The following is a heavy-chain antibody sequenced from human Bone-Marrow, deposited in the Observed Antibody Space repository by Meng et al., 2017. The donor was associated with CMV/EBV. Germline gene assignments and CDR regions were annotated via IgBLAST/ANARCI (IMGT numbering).Heavy chain of an antibody. CDR3: ARDTAYYYGSGSYYP. CDR2: IIPIFGTA. J-gene: IGHJ5*02. Sequence: SVKVSCNASGGTFSSYAISWVRQAPGQGLEWMGGIIPIFGTANYAQKFQGRVTITTDESTSIAYTELSSLRSEDTAVYYCARDTAYYYGSGSYYPWGQGTMVTVSS. D-gene: IGHD3-10*01. V-gene: IGHV1-69*05. CDR1: GGTFSSYA.